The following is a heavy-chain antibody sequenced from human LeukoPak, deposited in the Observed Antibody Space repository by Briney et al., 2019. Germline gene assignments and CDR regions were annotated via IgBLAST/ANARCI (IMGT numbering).Heavy chain of an antibody. D-gene: IGHD2-2*01. Sequence: ASVKVSYKASGYTFTGYYMHWVRQAPGQGLEWMGWINPNSGGTNYAQKFQGRVTMTRDTSISTAYMELSRLRSDDTAVYYCARDHSCSSTSCYGLFSMDVWGQGTTVTVSS. CDR1: GYTFTGYY. J-gene: IGHJ6*02. CDR3: ARDHSCSSTSCYGLFSMDV. V-gene: IGHV1-2*02. CDR2: INPNSGGT.